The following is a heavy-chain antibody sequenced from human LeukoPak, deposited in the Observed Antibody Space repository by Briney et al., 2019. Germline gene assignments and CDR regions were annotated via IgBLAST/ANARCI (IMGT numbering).Heavy chain of an antibody. Sequence: RGGSLRLSCAASGFTFDDYAMHWVRQAPGKGLEWVAVISYDGSNKYYADSVKGRFTISRDNSKNTLYLQMNNLRAEDTAVYYCAPRVVGSAPFDYWGQGTLVTVSS. CDR2: ISYDGSNK. CDR3: APRVVGSAPFDY. V-gene: IGHV3-30*04. J-gene: IGHJ4*02. D-gene: IGHD2-15*01. CDR1: GFTFDDYA.